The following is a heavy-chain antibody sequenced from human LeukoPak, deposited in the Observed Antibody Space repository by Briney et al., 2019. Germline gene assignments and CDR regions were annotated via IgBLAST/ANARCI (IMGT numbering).Heavy chain of an antibody. V-gene: IGHV4-39*07. CDR3: AYGSSWYGTLDPKKGAFDI. D-gene: IGHD6-13*01. CDR2: IYYSGST. J-gene: IGHJ3*02. CDR1: GGSISSSSYY. Sequence: SETLSLTCTVSGGSISSSSYYWGWIRQPPGKGLEWIGSIYYSGSTYCNPSLKSRVTISVDTSKNQFSLKLSSVTAADTAVYYCAYGSSWYGTLDPKKGAFDIWGQGTMVTVSS.